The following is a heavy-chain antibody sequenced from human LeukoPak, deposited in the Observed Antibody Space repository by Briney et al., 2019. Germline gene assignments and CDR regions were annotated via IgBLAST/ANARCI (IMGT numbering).Heavy chain of an antibody. Sequence: PGGTLRLSCVVSGFTFNNYWMSWVRQPPGRGLEWVATLEQDGGEIYYVDSVRGRFTISRVNAKNSLYLAVSSLRAEDTAMYYCSRIMDLIGVHFYFWGQGTRVTVSS. D-gene: IGHD2-8*01. CDR3: SRIMDLIGVHFYF. V-gene: IGHV3-7*01. J-gene: IGHJ4*02. CDR2: LEQDGGEI. CDR1: GFTFNNYW.